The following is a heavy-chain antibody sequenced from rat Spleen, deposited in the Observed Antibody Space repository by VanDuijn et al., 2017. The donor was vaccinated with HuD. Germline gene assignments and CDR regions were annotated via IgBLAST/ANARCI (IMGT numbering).Heavy chain of an antibody. J-gene: IGHJ3*01. CDR2: ISTGGGNT. D-gene: IGHD1-10*01. V-gene: IGHV5S23*01. CDR3: AKVHNNYYNWFAY. Sequence: EVQLVESGGGLLQPGRSLKLSCAASGFTYSNYVMAWVRQAPTKGLEWVASISTGGGNTYYRDSVKGRFTISRDNAKNTLYLQMDSLRSEDTATYYCAKVHNNYYNWFAYWGQGTLVTVSS. CDR1: GFTYSNYV.